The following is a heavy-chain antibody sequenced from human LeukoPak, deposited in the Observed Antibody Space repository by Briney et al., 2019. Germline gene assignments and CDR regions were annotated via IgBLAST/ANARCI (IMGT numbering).Heavy chain of an antibody. CDR2: INPNGGGT. D-gene: IGHD6-13*01. Sequence: GASVKVSCKASGYTFTASYMHWVRQAPGQGLEWMGWINPNGGGTNYAQKFQGRVTMTRDTSISAAYMELSSLRSDDTAVYYCARDRCGSRCLFDYWGQGTMVTVSS. J-gene: IGHJ4*02. CDR3: ARDRCGSRCLFDY. CDR1: GYTFTASY. V-gene: IGHV1-2*02.